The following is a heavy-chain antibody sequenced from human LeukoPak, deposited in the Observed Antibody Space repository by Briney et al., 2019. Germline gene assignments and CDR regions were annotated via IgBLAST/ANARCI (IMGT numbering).Heavy chain of an antibody. CDR3: ARYGSGSYPPYNWFDP. J-gene: IGHJ5*02. Sequence: SETLSLTCTVSGGSISSSSYYWGWIRQPPGKGLEWIGSIYYSGSTYYNPSLKSRVTISVDTSKNQFSLKLSSVTAADTAVYYCARYGSGSYPPYNWFDPWGQGTLVTVSS. D-gene: IGHD3-10*01. CDR1: GGSISSSSYY. CDR2: IYYSGST. V-gene: IGHV4-39*07.